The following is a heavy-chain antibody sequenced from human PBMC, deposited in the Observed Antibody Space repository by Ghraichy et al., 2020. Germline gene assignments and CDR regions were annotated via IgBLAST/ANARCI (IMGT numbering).Heavy chain of an antibody. V-gene: IGHV4-34*01. J-gene: IGHJ6*02. D-gene: IGHD4-23*01. CDR2: INHSGST. CDR1: GGSFSGYY. CDR3: ARAPPGRWTQVYYYYGMDV. Sequence: SETLSLTCAVYGGSFSGYYWSWIRQPPGKGLEWIGEINHSGSTNYNPSLKSRVTISVDTSKNQFSLKLSSVTAADTAVYYCARAPPGRWTQVYYYYGMDVWGQGTTVTVSS.